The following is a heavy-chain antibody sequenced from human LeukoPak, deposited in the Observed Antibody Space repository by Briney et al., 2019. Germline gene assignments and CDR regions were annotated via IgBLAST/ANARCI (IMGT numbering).Heavy chain of an antibody. Sequence: GGSLRLSYAPSGLTFSTYYMAWVRQATGGGLEWVANIKQDGSEKYYGGSVTGRFTISRDNAKNSLYLQLNSLGVEDTAVYFCAGGCGFLIESWGQGALVTVSS. J-gene: IGHJ4*02. CDR2: IKQDGSEK. V-gene: IGHV3-7*04. D-gene: IGHD3-3*01. CDR3: AGGCGFLIES. CDR1: GLTFSTYY.